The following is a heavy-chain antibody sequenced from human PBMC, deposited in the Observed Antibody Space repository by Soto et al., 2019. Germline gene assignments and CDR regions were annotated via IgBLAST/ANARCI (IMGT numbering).Heavy chain of an antibody. D-gene: IGHD2-15*01. J-gene: IGHJ4*02. CDR2: IYYSGST. V-gene: IGHV4-30-4*01. Sequence: KTSETLSLTCTVSGGSISSGDYYWSWIRQPPGKGLEWIGYIYYSGSTYYNPSLKSRVTISVDTSKNQFSLKLSSVTAADTAVYYCARGYCSGGSCYWGSYYFDYWGQGTLVPVSS. CDR3: ARGYCSGGSCYWGSYYFDY. CDR1: GGSISSGDYY.